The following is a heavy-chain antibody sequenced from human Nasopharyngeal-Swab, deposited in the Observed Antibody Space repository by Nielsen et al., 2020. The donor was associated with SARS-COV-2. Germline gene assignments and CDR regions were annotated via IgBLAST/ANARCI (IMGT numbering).Heavy chain of an antibody. J-gene: IGHJ4*02. CDR1: GFTFSSYG. CDR3: VRDSALKWELLY. Sequence: GGSLRLSCATSGFTFSSYGMHWVRHAPGKGLEWVALMSHDGTDERYADSVKGRFTISRDYSQNTLNLQMNSLRPEDTAVYYCVRDSALKWELLYWGQGTLVTVSS. CDR2: MSHDGTDE. V-gene: IGHV3-30*03. D-gene: IGHD1-26*01.